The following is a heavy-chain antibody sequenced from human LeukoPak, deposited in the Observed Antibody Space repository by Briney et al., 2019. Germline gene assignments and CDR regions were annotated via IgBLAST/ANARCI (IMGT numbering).Heavy chain of an antibody. CDR1: GFTFSNYA. V-gene: IGHV3-23*01. D-gene: IGHD6-13*01. Sequence: GGSLRLSCAASGFTFSNYAMSWVRQAPGKGLEWVSTITGSGVTTYYADSVKGRFTISRDNSKNTLYLQMNSLRAEDTALYYCAKGYGAAAGYLDYWGQGTLVTFSS. CDR2: ITGSGVTT. CDR3: AKGYGAAAGYLDY. J-gene: IGHJ4*02.